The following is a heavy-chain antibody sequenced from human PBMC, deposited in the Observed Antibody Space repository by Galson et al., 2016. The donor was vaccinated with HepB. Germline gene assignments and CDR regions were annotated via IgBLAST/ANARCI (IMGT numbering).Heavy chain of an antibody. D-gene: IGHD3-3*01. V-gene: IGHV3-23*01. J-gene: IGHJ6*02. CDR2: ISGSGGSK. Sequence: SLRLSCAASGFIFSNYAMSWVRQVPGKGLEWVSAISGSGGSKHYADSVKGRFTISRDNSKNTLYLQMNSLRAEDTAVYYCAKAVTRNTIFGVVTGKEGAHYGMDVWGQGTTVTVSS. CDR3: AKAVTRNTIFGVVTGKEGAHYGMDV. CDR1: GFIFSNYA.